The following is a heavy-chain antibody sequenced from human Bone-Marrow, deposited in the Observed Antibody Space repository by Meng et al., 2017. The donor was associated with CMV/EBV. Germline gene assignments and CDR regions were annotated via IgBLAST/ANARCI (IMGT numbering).Heavy chain of an antibody. CDR3: ARLSSSDDAFAV. CDR2: IKQDGNEK. Sequence: GESLKISCAASGFTFSNYWMSWVRQAPGKGLEWVANIKQDGNEKYYVDSVKGRFTISRDNAKNSLYLQMNSLRAEDTAVYYCARLSSSDDAFAVWGQGQMVTVSS. J-gene: IGHJ3*01. V-gene: IGHV3-7*01. CDR1: GFTFSNYW. D-gene: IGHD6-6*01.